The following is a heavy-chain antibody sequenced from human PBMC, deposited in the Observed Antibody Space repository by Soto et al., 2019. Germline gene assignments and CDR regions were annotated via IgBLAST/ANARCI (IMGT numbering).Heavy chain of an antibody. CDR3: TARQRKVATPSIHDY. J-gene: IGHJ4*02. Sequence: EVQLVESGGGLVKPGGSLRLSCAASGFTFRNAWMSWVRQAPGKGLEWVGSIKSKTDGGTTDYAAPVKGRYTISRDDSNNTLYLQMNSLKTEDTAVYYCTARQRKVATPSIHDYWGQGTLVTVSS. D-gene: IGHD5-12*01. V-gene: IGHV3-15*01. CDR2: IKSKTDGGTT. CDR1: GFTFRNAW.